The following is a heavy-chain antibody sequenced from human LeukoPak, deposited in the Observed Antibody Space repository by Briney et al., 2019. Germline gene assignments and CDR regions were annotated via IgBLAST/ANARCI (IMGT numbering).Heavy chain of an antibody. V-gene: IGHV4-59*08. D-gene: IGHD4-11*01. CDR1: GDSISSFF. CDR2: IYYSGIT. Sequence: PSETLSLTRTVSGDSISSFFWSWIRQPPGKGLEWIAFIYYSGITSYNPSLKSRVTISVDTSKNQFSLKLSSVTAADTAVYYCARHDSNYYYFDYWGQGTLVTVSS. CDR3: ARHDSNYYYFDY. J-gene: IGHJ4*02.